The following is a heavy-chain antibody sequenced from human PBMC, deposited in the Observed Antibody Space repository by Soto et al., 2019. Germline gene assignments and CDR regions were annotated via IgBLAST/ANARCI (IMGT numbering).Heavy chain of an antibody. V-gene: IGHV1-69*06. CDR2: IIPIFGTA. J-gene: IGHJ2*01. Sequence: QVELVQSGAEVKKPGSSVKVSCQASEDTFRNYAISWVRQAPGQGLEWMGGIIPIFGTANYAQKFQGRVTITAVTSANTLYLELSSLRSEDTAVYYCASTKYDSSASYYWYLALSGRGTLVTVSS. D-gene: IGHD3-22*01. CDR3: ASTKYDSSASYYWYLAL. CDR1: EDTFRNYA.